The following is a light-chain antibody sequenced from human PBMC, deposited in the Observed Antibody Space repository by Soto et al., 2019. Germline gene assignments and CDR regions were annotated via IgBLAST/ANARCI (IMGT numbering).Light chain of an antibody. CDR3: SSYTSSSTLCV. CDR2: EVS. V-gene: IGLV2-14*01. J-gene: IGLJ1*01. Sequence: QSVLTQPASVSGSPGQSITISCTGTSSDVGGYNYVSWYQQHPGKAPKLMIYEVSNRPSGVSNRFSGSKSGNTASLTISGLQAEDEADYHCSSYTSSSTLCVFGTGTKVTVL. CDR1: SSDVGGYNY.